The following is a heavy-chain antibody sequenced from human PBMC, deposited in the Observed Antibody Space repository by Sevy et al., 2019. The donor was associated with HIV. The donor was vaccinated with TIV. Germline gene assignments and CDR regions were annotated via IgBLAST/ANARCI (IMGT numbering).Heavy chain of an antibody. CDR1: GYTFTGYY. D-gene: IGHD2-15*01. CDR3: ATVGLGYYSGSSYYQGDWFDP. J-gene: IGHJ5*02. Sequence: ASVKVSCKASGYTFTGYYMHWVRQAPGKGLEWMGSLDPGNGEITYAQTLQGRVTMTEDTSTDTAYMELSSLTSEDTATYYCATVGLGYYSGSSYYQGDWFDPWGQGTLVTVSS. CDR2: LDPGNGEI. V-gene: IGHV1-24*01.